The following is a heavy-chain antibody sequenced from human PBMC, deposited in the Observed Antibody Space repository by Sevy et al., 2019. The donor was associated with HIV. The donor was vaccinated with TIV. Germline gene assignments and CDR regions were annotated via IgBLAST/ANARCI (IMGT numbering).Heavy chain of an antibody. CDR2: ISYDGSNK. D-gene: IGHD3-3*01. CDR3: AKDRRGGYDFWSGSRRSGFDY. V-gene: IGHV3-30*18. J-gene: IGHJ4*02. Sequence: GGSLRLSCAASGFTFSSYGMHWVRQAPGKGLEWVAVISYDGSNKYYADSVKGRFTISRDNSKNTLYLQMNSLRAEDTAVYYCAKDRRGGYDFWSGSRRSGFDYWGQGTLVTVSS. CDR1: GFTFSSYG.